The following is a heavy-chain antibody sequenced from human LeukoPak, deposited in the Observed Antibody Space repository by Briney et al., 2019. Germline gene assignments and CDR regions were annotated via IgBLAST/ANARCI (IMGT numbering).Heavy chain of an antibody. CDR3: ANNGGVAVADSFDY. CDR2: ISGSGGST. CDR1: GFTFSSYA. Sequence: PGGSLRLSCAASGFTFSSYAMSWVRQAPGKGLEWVSTISGSGGSTYYADSVKGRFTISRDNSKNTLYLQMNSLRAEDTAVYYCANNGGVAVADSFDYWGQGTLVTVSS. J-gene: IGHJ4*02. V-gene: IGHV3-23*01. D-gene: IGHD6-19*01.